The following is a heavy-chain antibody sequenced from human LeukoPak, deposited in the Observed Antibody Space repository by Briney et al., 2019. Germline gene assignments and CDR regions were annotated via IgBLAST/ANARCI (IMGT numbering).Heavy chain of an antibody. CDR3: ARENGYSSGWYSGLSYYGMDV. CDR1: GGTFSSYA. J-gene: IGHJ6*02. Sequence: ASVKVSCKASGGTFSSYAISWVRQAPGQGLEWMGRIIPILGIANYAQKFQGRVTITADKSTSTAYMELSSLRSEDTAVYYCARENGYSSGWYSGLSYYGMDVWGQGTTVTVSS. CDR2: IIPILGIA. V-gene: IGHV1-69*04. D-gene: IGHD6-19*01.